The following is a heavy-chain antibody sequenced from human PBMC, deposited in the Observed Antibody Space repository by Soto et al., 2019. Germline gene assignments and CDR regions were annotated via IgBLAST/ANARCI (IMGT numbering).Heavy chain of an antibody. J-gene: IGHJ1*01. D-gene: IGHD3-22*01. CDR1: GFTVSSNY. CDR3: ARDRVESGYPEYFQH. Sequence: EVQLVESGGGLIQPGGSLRLSFAASGFTVSSNYMSWVRQAPGKGLEWVSVSYSGGSTYYADSVKGRFTISRDNSKNTLYLQMNSLRAEDTAVYYCARDRVESGYPEYFQHWGQGTLVTVSS. V-gene: IGHV3-53*01. CDR2: SYSGGST.